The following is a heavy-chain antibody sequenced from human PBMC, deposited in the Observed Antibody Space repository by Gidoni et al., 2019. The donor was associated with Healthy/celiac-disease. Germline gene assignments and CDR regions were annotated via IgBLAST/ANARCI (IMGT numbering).Heavy chain of an antibody. Sequence: EVQLVQSGAEVKKPGESLKIPCKGSGYSFTSYWIGWVRQMPGHGLVWMGIIYPGDSDTRYSPSFLDHITITADKTIITTYLQWSSLEAADTDMDYCARPGTAGSYYFANAFDIWGQGTMVTVSS. J-gene: IGHJ3*02. D-gene: IGHD1-26*01. CDR1: GYSFTSYW. CDR3: ARPGTAGSYYFANAFDI. V-gene: IGHV5-51*01. CDR2: IYPGDSDT.